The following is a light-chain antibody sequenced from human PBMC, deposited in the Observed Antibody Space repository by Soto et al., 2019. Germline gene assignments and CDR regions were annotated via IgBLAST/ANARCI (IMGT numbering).Light chain of an antibody. CDR2: GAS. J-gene: IGKJ1*01. V-gene: IGKV3-15*01. CDR3: QQYNSWPLT. Sequence: EIVMTQSPATLSVSPGERATLSCRASQSVSSTLAWYQQKPGQAPRLLIYGASTRATDIPARFTGSGSGTEFTLTIGSLQSEDFAVYYCQQYNSWPLTFGQGTKWIS. CDR1: QSVSST.